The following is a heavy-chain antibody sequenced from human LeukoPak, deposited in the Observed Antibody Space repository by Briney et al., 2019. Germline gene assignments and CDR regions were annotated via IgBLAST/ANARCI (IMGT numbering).Heavy chain of an antibody. D-gene: IGHD3-10*01. Sequence: GGSLRLSCAASGFTFSSYAMSWVRQAPGKGLEWVSAISGSGGSTYYADSVKGRFTISRDNSKNTLYLQMNSLRAEDTAVYYCAKDRPQAYFYYYGSGSLMPLLFDYWGQGTLVTVSS. CDR2: ISGSGGST. J-gene: IGHJ4*02. CDR3: AKDRPQAYFYYYGSGSLMPLLFDY. V-gene: IGHV3-23*01. CDR1: GFTFSSYA.